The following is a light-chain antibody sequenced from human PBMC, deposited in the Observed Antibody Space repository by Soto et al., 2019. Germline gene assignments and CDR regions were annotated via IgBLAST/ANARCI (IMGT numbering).Light chain of an antibody. CDR1: SSNIGAGYD. CDR2: ANS. V-gene: IGLV1-40*01. J-gene: IGLJ2*01. Sequence: QSVLTQPPSVSEAPGQRVSISCAGSSSNIGAGYDVHWYQKLPGTAPKLLIYANSNRPSGVPDRFSGSKSGISASLAITGLQAEDEADYYCQSYDSSLSGSVFGGGTKLTVL. CDR3: QSYDSSLSGSV.